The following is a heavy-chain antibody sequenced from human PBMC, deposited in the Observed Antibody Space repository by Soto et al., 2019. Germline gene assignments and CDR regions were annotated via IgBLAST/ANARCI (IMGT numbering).Heavy chain of an antibody. CDR1: GFTFSSYG. J-gene: IGHJ4*02. D-gene: IGHD4-17*01. V-gene: IGHV3-30*18. Sequence: QVQLVESGGGVVQPGRSLRLSCAASGFTFSSYGMHWVRQAPGKGLEWVAVISYDGSNKYYAYSVKGRFTISRDNSKNTLYLQMNSLRAEDTAVYYCAKDEGGYGGDYKMDYWGQGTLVTVSS. CDR2: ISYDGSNK. CDR3: AKDEGGYGGDYKMDY.